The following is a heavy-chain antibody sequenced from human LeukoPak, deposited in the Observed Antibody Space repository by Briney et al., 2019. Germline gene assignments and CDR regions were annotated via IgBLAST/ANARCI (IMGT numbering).Heavy chain of an antibody. CDR1: GGTFSSYA. D-gene: IGHD4-11*01. Sequence: SVKVSCKASGGTFSSYAISWVGQAPGQRLEWMGGIIPIFGTANYAQKFQGRVTITTDESTSTAYMELSSLRSEDTAVYYCARELYSNLFDYWGQGTLGTVSS. CDR2: IIPIFGTA. CDR3: ARELYSNLFDY. J-gene: IGHJ4*02. V-gene: IGHV1-69*05.